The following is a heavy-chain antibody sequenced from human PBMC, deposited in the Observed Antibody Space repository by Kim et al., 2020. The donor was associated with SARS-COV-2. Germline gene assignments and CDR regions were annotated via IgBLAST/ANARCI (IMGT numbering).Heavy chain of an antibody. Sequence: TNYNPSLKSRVTISVDTSKNQFSLKLSSVTAADTAVYYCARDKAAREFDYWGQGTLVTVSS. V-gene: IGHV4-59*01. D-gene: IGHD6-6*01. J-gene: IGHJ4*02. CDR3: ARDKAAREFDY. CDR2: T.